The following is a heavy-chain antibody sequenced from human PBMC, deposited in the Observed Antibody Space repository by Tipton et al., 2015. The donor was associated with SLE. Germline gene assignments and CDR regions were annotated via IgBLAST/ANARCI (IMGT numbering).Heavy chain of an antibody. Sequence: TLSLTCTVSGYSISSGYYWSWIRQPPGKGLEWIGEINHSGSTYYNPSLKSRVTISVDTSKNQFSLKLSSVTAADTAVYYCARKSENKGRQLVDAFDIWGQGTMVTVSS. CDR3: ARKSENKGRQLVDAFDI. CDR2: INHSGST. J-gene: IGHJ3*02. D-gene: IGHD6-13*01. V-gene: IGHV4-38-2*02. CDR1: GYSISSGYY.